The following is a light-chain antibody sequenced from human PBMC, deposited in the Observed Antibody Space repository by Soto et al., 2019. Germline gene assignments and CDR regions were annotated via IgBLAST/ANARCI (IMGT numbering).Light chain of an antibody. V-gene: IGKV2-30*01. CDR2: KVS. CDR3: MQGTHWP. J-gene: IGKJ3*01. Sequence: VVITQSPLSPPATLGEPASISCRASQRLVYSDANTSLNCFQQRPGQSPGRLIYKVSNRDSGVPDRSSGSGSGTDFTLKISRVEAEHVGIYYFMQGTHWPFGPGTKVDIK. CDR1: QRLVYSDANTS.